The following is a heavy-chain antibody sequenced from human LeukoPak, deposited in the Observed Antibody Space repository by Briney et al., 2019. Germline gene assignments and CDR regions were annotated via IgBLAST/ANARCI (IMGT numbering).Heavy chain of an antibody. D-gene: IGHD3-3*01. J-gene: IGHJ5*02. Sequence: GGSLRLSCAASGFTFSDYSMNWVRQAPGQGLEWVSSISGSSSNIHYADPVKGRFTISRDNAKNSLYLQMNSLRAEDTGIYYCARDPDRGFTFWSGYHDAWGQGSLVTVSS. CDR2: ISGSSSNI. CDR1: GFTFSDYS. V-gene: IGHV3-21*01. CDR3: ARDPDRGFTFWSGYHDA.